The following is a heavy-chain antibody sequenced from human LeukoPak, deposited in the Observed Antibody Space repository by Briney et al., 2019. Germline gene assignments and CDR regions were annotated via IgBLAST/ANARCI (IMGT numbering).Heavy chain of an antibody. CDR1: GFTFSHYD. V-gene: IGHV3-30*03. D-gene: IGHD6-13*01. CDR3: ARRGLGSSWHSMDS. J-gene: IGHJ4*02. CDR2: ISYDGSTK. Sequence: GGSLRLSCAASGFTFSHYDMHWVRQPPGKGLEWVVVISYDGSTKYYADSVKGRFTISRDNSKTALYLQMNGLRAEDTAVYYCARRGLGSSWHSMDSWGQGTLVTVSS.